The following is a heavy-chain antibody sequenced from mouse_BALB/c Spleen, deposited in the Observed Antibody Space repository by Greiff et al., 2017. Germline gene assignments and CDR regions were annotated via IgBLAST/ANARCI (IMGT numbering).Heavy chain of an antibody. Sequence: EVNLVESGGGLVKPGGSLKLSCAASGFTFSSYAMSWVRQTPEKRLEWVASISSGGSTYYPDSVKGRFTISRDNARNILYLQMSSLRSEDTAMYYCARAGYGNYYAMDYWGQGTSVTVSS. V-gene: IGHV5-6-5*01. CDR3: ARAGYGNYYAMDY. CDR1: GFTFSSYA. D-gene: IGHD2-10*02. CDR2: ISSGGST. J-gene: IGHJ4*01.